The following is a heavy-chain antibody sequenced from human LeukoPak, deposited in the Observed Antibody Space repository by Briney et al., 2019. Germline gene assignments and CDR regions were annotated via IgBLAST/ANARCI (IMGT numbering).Heavy chain of an antibody. CDR1: GGTFSSYA. Sequence: GASVKVSCKASGGTFSSYAISWVRQAPGQGLEWMGWMNPNSGNTGYAQKFQGRVTMTRNTSISTAYMELSSLRSEDTAVYYCARGGTEYQLLYADWGQGTLVTVSS. D-gene: IGHD2-2*02. J-gene: IGHJ4*02. CDR3: ARGGTEYQLLYAD. V-gene: IGHV1-8*02. CDR2: MNPNSGNT.